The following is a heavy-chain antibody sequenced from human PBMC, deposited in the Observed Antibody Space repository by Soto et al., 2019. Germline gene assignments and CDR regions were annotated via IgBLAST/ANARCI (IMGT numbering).Heavy chain of an antibody. CDR3: AKDGQLGPGYYYYYMDV. V-gene: IGHV3-30*18. CDR1: GFTFSSYG. D-gene: IGHD6-6*01. J-gene: IGHJ6*03. Sequence: GGSLRLSCAASGFTFSSYGMHWVRQAPGKGLEWVAVISYDGSNKYYADSVKGRFTISRDNSKNTLYLQMNSLRAVDTAVYYCAKDGQLGPGYYYYYMDVWGKGTTVTVSS. CDR2: ISYDGSNK.